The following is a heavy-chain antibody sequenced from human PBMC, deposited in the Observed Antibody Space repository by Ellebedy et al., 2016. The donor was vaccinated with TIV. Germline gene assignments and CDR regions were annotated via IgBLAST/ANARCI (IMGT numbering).Heavy chain of an antibody. CDR3: ARGPQYPWERRGGFES. CDR1: GFTFSDFW. D-gene: IGHD1-26*01. Sequence: PGGSLRLSCLASGFTFSDFWIHWVRQPPGKRPEWVANIKQRGVEMNYLDSVKDRFTISRDDSKNSAYLQMNSLRVEDTAVYYCARGPQYPWERRGGFESWGPGTVVTVSS. V-gene: IGHV3-7*04. CDR2: IKQRGVEM. J-gene: IGHJ4*02.